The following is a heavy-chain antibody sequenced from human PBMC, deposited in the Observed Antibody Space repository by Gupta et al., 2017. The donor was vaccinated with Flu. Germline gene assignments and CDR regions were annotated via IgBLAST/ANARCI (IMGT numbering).Heavy chain of an antibody. CDR3: ARDPGGPPYGMDV. CDR1: GSTVSSNY. CDR2: IYSGGST. J-gene: IGHJ6*02. V-gene: IGHV3-66*02. Sequence: EVQLVESGGGLVQPGGSLSLSCAASGSTVSSNYMSWVRQAPGKGLEWVSVIYSGGSTYYADSVKGRFTISRDNSKNTLYLQMNSLRAEDTAVYYCARDPGGPPYGMDVWGQGTTVTVSS. D-gene: IGHD3-16*01.